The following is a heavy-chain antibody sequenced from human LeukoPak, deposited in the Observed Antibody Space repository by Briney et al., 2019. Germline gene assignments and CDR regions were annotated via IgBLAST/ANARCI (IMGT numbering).Heavy chain of an antibody. Sequence: GGSLRLSCAASGFSFSTYAVHWVRQAPGMGLEWVSGISGDGYSTYYADSVKGRFTISRDSSKNTVYLQMNSLRDEDTAVYYCAKRSGSPRPEYFDYWGQGTLVTVSS. CDR3: AKRSGSPRPEYFDY. V-gene: IGHV3-23*01. CDR2: ISGDGYST. CDR1: GFSFSTYA. J-gene: IGHJ4*02. D-gene: IGHD1-14*01.